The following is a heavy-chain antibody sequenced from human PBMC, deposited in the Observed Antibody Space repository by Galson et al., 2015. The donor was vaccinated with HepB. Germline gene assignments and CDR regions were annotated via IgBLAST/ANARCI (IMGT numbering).Heavy chain of an antibody. J-gene: IGHJ5*02. CDR1: GYSFGNYW. D-gene: IGHD5-12*01. Sequence: QSGAEVKKPGESLKISCKGSGYSFGNYWIGWVRQVPGKDLQWMGIIYPDDSETKYSPSFQGQVTFSADKSINTAYLQWTSLKASDSARYDGARQDSGDYPGGWFDPWGQGTLVTVSS. CDR3: ARQDSGDYPGGWFDP. V-gene: IGHV5-51*01. CDR2: IYPDDSET.